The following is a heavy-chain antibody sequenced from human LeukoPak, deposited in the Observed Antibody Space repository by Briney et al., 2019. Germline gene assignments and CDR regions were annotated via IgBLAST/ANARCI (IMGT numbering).Heavy chain of an antibody. D-gene: IGHD5-18*01. J-gene: IGHJ4*02. Sequence: GGSLRLSCAASGFTFSSYSMHWVRQAPGKGLEWVAVISYDGSSKYYADSVKGRFTISRDNSMNTLYLQMNSLRPEDTAVYYCAGLDTASVFDYFDYWGLGTLVTVSP. CDR2: ISYDGSSK. V-gene: IGHV3-30*04. CDR1: GFTFSSYS. CDR3: AGLDTASVFDYFDY.